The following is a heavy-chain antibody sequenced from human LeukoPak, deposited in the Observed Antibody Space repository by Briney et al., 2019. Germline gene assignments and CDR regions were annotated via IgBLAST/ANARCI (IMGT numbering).Heavy chain of an antibody. CDR1: SIRFADHW. D-gene: IGHD3-3*01. CDR3: VASRWSGALDF. CDR2: SDRDGVVR. Sequence: GGSLRLSCVGSSIRFADHWMLWVRQVPGKPPAWVARSDRDGVVREYADSVKGRFTIPRDNARNTIHLEMNRLKVEDTAIYYCVASRWSGALDFWGQGTLVTVSS. V-gene: IGHV3-74*01. J-gene: IGHJ4*02.